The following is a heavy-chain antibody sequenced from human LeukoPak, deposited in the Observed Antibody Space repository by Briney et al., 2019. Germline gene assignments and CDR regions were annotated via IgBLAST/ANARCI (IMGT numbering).Heavy chain of an antibody. J-gene: IGHJ4*02. V-gene: IGHV4-38-2*02. Sequence: PSETLSLTCTVSGYSISSGYYWGWIRQPPGKGLEWIGSIYHSGSTYYNPSLKSRVTISVDTSKNQFSLKLSSVTAADTAVYYCARDLGYYDSSGLPLPFDYWGQGTLVTVSS. CDR3: ARDLGYYDSSGLPLPFDY. CDR2: IYHSGST. CDR1: GYSISSGYY. D-gene: IGHD3-22*01.